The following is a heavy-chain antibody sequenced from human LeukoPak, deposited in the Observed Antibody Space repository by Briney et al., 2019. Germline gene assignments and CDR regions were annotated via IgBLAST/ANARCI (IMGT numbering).Heavy chain of an antibody. D-gene: IGHD2-2*01. CDR1: GFTFSNYA. V-gene: IGHV3-23*01. CDR3: ARGLLSAVKDY. J-gene: IGHJ4*02. CDR2: ISGSGGGT. Sequence: GGSLRLSCAASGFTFSNYAMGWVRRAPGKGLEWVSGISGSGGGTYYADSVKGRSTISRDNSKNTLYLQMNSLRAEDTAVYYCARGLLSAVKDYWGQGSLVTVSS.